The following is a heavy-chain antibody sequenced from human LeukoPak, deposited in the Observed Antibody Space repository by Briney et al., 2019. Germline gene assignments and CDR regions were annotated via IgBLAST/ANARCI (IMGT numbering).Heavy chain of an antibody. J-gene: IGHJ6*02. D-gene: IGHD2-2*01. V-gene: IGHV3-23*01. CDR1: GFTFSTSA. CDR2: ISGSGGST. CDR3: AKDLEYQLPPRDYYYYGMDV. Sequence: PGGSLRLSCVASGFTFSTSAMSWVRQAPGKGLEWVSAISGSGGSTYYADSVKGRFTISRDNSKNTLYLQMNSLRAEDTAVYYCAKDLEYQLPPRDYYYYGMDVWGQGTTVTVSS.